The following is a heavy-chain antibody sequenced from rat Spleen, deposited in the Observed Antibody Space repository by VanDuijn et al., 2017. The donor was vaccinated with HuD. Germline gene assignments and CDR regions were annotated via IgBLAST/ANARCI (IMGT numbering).Heavy chain of an antibody. J-gene: IGHJ4*01. CDR1: GFTFSDYA. Sequence: EVQLVESGGGLVQPGRSLKLSCAASGFTFSDYAMAWVRQAPTKGLEWVASISTGGGNTYYRDSVKGRFTISRDNAKSTLYLQMNSLRCEDTATYYCTRDRYYSSYIYVMDAWGQGASVTVSS. V-gene: IGHV5S23*01. CDR2: ISTGGGNT. D-gene: IGHD1-2*01. CDR3: TRDRYYSSYIYVMDA.